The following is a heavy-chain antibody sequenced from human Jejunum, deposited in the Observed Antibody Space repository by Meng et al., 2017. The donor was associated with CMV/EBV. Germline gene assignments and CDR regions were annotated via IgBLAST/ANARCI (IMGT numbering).Heavy chain of an antibody. V-gene: IGHV1-46*01. J-gene: IGHJ4*02. CDR2: INPSTGST. Sequence: VSGKASGYIVTRYPMHWVRQAPGQGLEWMGMINPSTGSTTYTEKFQGRVTMTSDTSTSTVYMEMTSLRPEDTAIYYCARDSPLVYWGQGTLVTVSS. CDR3: ARDSPLVY. CDR1: GYIVTRYP.